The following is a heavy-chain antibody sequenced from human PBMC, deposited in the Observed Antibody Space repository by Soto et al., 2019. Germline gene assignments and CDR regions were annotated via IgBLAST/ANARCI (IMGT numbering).Heavy chain of an antibody. D-gene: IGHD5-18*01. Sequence: SETLSLTCTVSGGSISSGDYYWSWIRQPPGKGLEWIGYIYYSGSTYYNPSLKSRVTISVDTSKNQFSLKLSSVTAADTAVYYCARVRGRIQLWFLDYWGQGTLVTVSS. CDR3: ARVRGRIQLWFLDY. CDR2: IYYSGST. CDR1: GGSISSGDYY. J-gene: IGHJ4*02. V-gene: IGHV4-30-4*01.